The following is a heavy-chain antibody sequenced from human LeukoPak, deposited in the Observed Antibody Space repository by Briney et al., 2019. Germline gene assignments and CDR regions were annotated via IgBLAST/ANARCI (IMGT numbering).Heavy chain of an antibody. J-gene: IGHJ5*02. D-gene: IGHD2-2*01. V-gene: IGHV3-30-3*01. CDR2: ISYDGSNK. Sequence: GGSLRLSCAASGFTFSNYAMHWVRQAPGKGLEWVSLISYDGSNKYCADSAKGRFTISRDNAKNSLYLQMNSLRAEDTAVYHCARGVGWFDPWGQGTLVTVSS. CDR3: ARGVGWFDP. CDR1: GFTFSNYA.